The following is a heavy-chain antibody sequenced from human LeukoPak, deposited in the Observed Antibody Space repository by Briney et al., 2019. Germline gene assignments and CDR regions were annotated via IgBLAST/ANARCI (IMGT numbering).Heavy chain of an antibody. CDR3: ARVFSTSGYFDY. CDR1: GFTFSTYN. D-gene: IGHD3-3*01. J-gene: IGHJ4*02. Sequence: GGSLRLSCAASGFTFSTYNMNWVRQAPGKGLEWVSSISSSSSYIYYADSVKGRFTISRDNAKNSLYLQMNSLRAEDTAVYYCARVFSTSGYFDYWGQGTLVTVSS. V-gene: IGHV3-21*01. CDR2: ISSSSSYI.